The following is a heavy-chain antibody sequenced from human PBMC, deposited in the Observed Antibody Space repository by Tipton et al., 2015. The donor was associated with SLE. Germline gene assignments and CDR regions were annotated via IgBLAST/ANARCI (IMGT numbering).Heavy chain of an antibody. J-gene: IGHJ4*02. CDR1: GGSISTYY. Sequence: TLSLTCTVSGGSISTYYWNWIRQPPGQGLEWIGYIYYTGSTKYNPSLKSRVTISVDPSKNQFSLKLSSVTAADTAVYYCAREDWGVDYWGQGTLVTVSS. CDR3: AREDWGVDY. V-gene: IGHV4-59*01. CDR2: IYYTGST. D-gene: IGHD7-27*01.